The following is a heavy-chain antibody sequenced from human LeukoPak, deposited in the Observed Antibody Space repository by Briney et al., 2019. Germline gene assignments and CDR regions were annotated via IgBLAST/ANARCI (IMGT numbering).Heavy chain of an antibody. CDR2: IRNDGSTK. CDR1: GFTFSSYG. D-gene: IGHD3-22*01. J-gene: IGHJ1*01. V-gene: IGHV3-30*02. CDR3: AKDGAAYDSSGYYYQD. Sequence: GGSLRLSCAASGFTFSSYGMHWVRQAPGKGLEWVAFIRNDGSTKYYADSVKGRFTTSRDNSKNTQYLQMNSLRAEDTAVYYCAKDGAAYDSSGYYYQDWGQGTLVTVSS.